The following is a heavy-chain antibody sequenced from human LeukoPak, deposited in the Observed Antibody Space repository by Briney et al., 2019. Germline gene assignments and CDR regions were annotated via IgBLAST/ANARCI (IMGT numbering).Heavy chain of an antibody. CDR3: VSSSPRYCTGGTCYSSRGFDY. V-gene: IGHV4-59*01. CDR1: GNSISTYY. J-gene: IGHJ4*02. Sequence: SETLSLTCTVSGNSISTYYWSWIRQSPGKGLEWIAYIYYRGTANYNPSLKSRVTISADTSKTQFSLILSSVTAADTAVYYCVSSSPRYCTGGTCYSSRGFDYWGQGALVTVSS. D-gene: IGHD2-15*01. CDR2: IYYRGTA.